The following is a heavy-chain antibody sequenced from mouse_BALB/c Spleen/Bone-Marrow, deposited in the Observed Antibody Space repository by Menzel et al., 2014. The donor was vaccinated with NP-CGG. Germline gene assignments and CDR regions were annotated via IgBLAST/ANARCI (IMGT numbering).Heavy chain of an antibody. J-gene: IGHJ2*01. D-gene: IGHD2-1*01. CDR1: GYTFTSYW. Sequence: VQLQQSGAELMKPGASMKISCKATGYTFTSYWMEWVKQRPGHGLEWIGEILPGSGSTNYNEQFKGKATFTADASSSTDYMELNSLTSEDSAVYYCEGFCYGNPAGYFDYWGQGTTLTVSS. CDR3: EGFCYGNPAGYFDY. CDR2: ILPGSGST. V-gene: IGHV1-9*01.